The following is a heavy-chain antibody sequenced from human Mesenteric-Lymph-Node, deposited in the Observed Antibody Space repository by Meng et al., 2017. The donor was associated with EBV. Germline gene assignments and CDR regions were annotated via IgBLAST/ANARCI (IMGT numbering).Heavy chain of an antibody. V-gene: IGHV3-74*01. CDR1: GFTFTTYW. J-gene: IGHJ5*02. CDR3: TRGATGKFDP. Sequence: VQLVGSGGGLVQPGGSLRLSCAASGFTFTTYWMHWVRQAPGKGLVWVSRVNSDGSSTTYADSVRGRFTISRDNAKNTVYLQMNSLGAEDTAVYYCTRGATGKFDPWGQGTLVTVSS. CDR2: VNSDGSST.